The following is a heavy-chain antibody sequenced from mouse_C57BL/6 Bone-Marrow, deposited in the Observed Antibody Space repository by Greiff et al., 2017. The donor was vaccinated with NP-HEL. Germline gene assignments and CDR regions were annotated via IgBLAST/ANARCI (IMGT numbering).Heavy chain of an antibody. CDR2: INPNNGGT. CDR3: ARGGSIGLRQGFDAMDY. Sequence: EVQLQQSGPELVKPGASVKMSCKASGYTFTDYNMHWVKQSHGKSLEWIGYINPNNGGTSYNQKFKGKATLTVNKSSSTAYMELRSLTSEDSAVYYCARGGSIGLRQGFDAMDYWGQGTSVTVSS. J-gene: IGHJ4*01. CDR1: GYTFTDYN. V-gene: IGHV1-22*01. D-gene: IGHD2-4*01.